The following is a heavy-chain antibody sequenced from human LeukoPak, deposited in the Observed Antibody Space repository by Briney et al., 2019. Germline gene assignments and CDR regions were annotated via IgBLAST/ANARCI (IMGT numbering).Heavy chain of an antibody. J-gene: IGHJ4*02. D-gene: IGHD3-9*01. CDR2: IYWDEDK. CDR1: GFSCSTSGVG. CDR3: ARSPYYDILTGSRGTFDY. Sequence: ESGPTLVNPTQTLTLTCTFSGFSCSTSGVGVGWIRQPPGKALEWLAVIYWDEDKRYRPSLKSRLTITKDTYKNQVVLTMTNMDPVDTATYYCARSPYYDILTGSRGTFDYWGRGILVTVSS. V-gene: IGHV2-5*02.